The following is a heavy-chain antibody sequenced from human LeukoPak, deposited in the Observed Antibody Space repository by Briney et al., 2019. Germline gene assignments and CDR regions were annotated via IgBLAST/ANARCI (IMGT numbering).Heavy chain of an antibody. CDR1: GGSISSYY. D-gene: IGHD5-18*01. V-gene: IGHV4-59*01. CDR3: ARRGYSYGLDY. J-gene: IGHJ4*02. Sequence: SETLSLTCTVSGGSISSYYWSWIRQPPGEGLEWIGYIYYSGSTNYNPSLKSRVTISVDTSKNQFSLKLSSVTAADTAVYYCARRGYSYGLDYWGQGTLVTVSS. CDR2: IYYSGST.